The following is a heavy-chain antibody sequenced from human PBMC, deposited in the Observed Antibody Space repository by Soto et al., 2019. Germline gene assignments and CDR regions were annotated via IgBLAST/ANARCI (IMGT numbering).Heavy chain of an antibody. CDR3: ARSLKEMATIIGHWYFDL. D-gene: IGHD5-12*01. Sequence: SETLSLTCTVSGGSISSGGYYWSWIRQHPGKGLEWIGYIYYSGSTYYNPSLKSRVTISVDTSKNQFSLKLSSVTAADTAVYYCARSLKEMATIIGHWYFDLWGRGTLVTVSS. J-gene: IGHJ2*01. CDR2: IYYSGST. CDR1: GGSISSGGYY. V-gene: IGHV4-31*03.